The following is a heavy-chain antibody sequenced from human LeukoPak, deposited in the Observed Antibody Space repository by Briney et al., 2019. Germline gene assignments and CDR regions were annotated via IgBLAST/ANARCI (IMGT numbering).Heavy chain of an antibody. CDR3: AREGRSSSPMDY. V-gene: IGHV5-51*01. D-gene: IGHD6-6*01. CDR1: GYTFNTYW. Sequence: GEPLKISCQGSGYTFNTYWFGWVRQMHGKGLKWLGIIYPGDSDTRYSPSFQGQVTISAEKSISTAYLQWGSLKASDTAMYYCAREGRSSSPMDYWGQGTLVTVSS. CDR2: IYPGDSDT. J-gene: IGHJ4*02.